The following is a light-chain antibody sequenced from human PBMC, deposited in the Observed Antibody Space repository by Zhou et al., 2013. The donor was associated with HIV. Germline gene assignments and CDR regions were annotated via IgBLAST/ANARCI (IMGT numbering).Light chain of an antibody. CDR3: CSYAGSSTWV. V-gene: IGLV2-23*02. CDR2: EVS. Sequence: QSALTQPASVSGSPGQSITMSCTGTSSDVGSYNLVSWYQQHPGKAPKLMIYEVSKRPSGVSNRFSGSKSGNTASLTISGLQAEDEADYYCCSYAGSSTWVFGGGTKLTV. J-gene: IGLJ3*02. CDR1: SSDVGSYNL.